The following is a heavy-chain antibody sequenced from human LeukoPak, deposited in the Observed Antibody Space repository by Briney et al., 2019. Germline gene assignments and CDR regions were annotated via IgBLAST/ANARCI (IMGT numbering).Heavy chain of an antibody. CDR3: AKDPRLLWFGELILETDAFDI. Sequence: GGSLRLSCAASGFTFSSYAMSWVRQAPGKGLEGISAISGSGGSTYYAGSVKGRFTISRDNSKNTLYLQMNSLRAEDTAVYYCAKDPRLLWFGELILETDAFDIWGQGTMVTVSS. D-gene: IGHD3-10*01. CDR2: ISGSGGST. CDR1: GFTFSSYA. V-gene: IGHV3-23*01. J-gene: IGHJ3*02.